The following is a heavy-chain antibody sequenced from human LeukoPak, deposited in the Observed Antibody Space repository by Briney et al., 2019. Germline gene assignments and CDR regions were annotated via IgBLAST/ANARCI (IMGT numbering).Heavy chain of an antibody. CDR3: ARRLGSSWYDY. Sequence: PSETLSLTCTVSGGSISSSPYFWGWIRQPPGKGLEWIGNIYFTGGTYYNPSLRSRVTISVDTSKNQFSLKVSTVTAADTAVYYCARRLGSSWYDYWGQGTLVTVSS. D-gene: IGHD6-13*01. CDR1: GGSISSSPYF. J-gene: IGHJ4*02. V-gene: IGHV4-39*01. CDR2: IYFTGGT.